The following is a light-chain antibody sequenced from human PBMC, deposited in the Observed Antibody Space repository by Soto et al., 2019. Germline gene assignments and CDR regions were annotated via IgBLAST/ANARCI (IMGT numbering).Light chain of an antibody. Sequence: DIQMTQSPSTLSASDGDRVTSTCRASQSIDNWLAWYQQKPGKAPKLLIYKTSNLESGVPSRFSGSGSGTEFSLTISSLQPDDFATYYCQQYKSFSLTFGGVTKVDIK. CDR3: QQYKSFSLT. J-gene: IGKJ4*01. CDR1: QSIDNW. CDR2: KTS. V-gene: IGKV1-5*03.